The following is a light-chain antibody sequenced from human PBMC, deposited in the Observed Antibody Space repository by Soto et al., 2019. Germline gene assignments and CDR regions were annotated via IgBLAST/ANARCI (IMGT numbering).Light chain of an antibody. CDR1: QSVSSSY. CDR3: QQYYNSQYT. CDR2: GAS. J-gene: IGKJ2*01. V-gene: IGKV3-20*01. Sequence: EIVLTQSPGTLSLSPGERATISCRASQSVSSSYLAWYQQQPGQAPRLLIYGASIRATGIPARFSGSGSGTDLTVTISRLEPEDFAVYYCQQYYNSQYTFGQGTKLEIK.